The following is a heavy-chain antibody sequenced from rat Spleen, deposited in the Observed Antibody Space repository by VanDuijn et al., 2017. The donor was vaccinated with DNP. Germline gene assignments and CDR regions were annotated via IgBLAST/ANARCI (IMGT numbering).Heavy chain of an antibody. V-gene: IGHV5-19*01. Sequence: EVQLVESGGGLVQPGNSLKLSCAASGFTFADFYMSWIRQAPKKGLEWVASISATGGSTSYRDSVKGRFTISRDNARSTLYLQMNSLRSEDTATYYCATYYGFNSYFFDYWGQGVMVTVSS. J-gene: IGHJ2*01. CDR2: ISATGGST. CDR3: ATYYGFNSYFFDY. CDR1: GFTFADFY. D-gene: IGHD1-6*01.